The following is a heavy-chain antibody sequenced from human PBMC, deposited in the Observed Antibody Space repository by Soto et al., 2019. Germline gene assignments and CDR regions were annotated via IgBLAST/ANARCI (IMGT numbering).Heavy chain of an antibody. J-gene: IGHJ6*02. V-gene: IGHV1-69*12. Sequence: QVQLVQSGAEVKKPGSSVKVSCKASGGTFSSYAISWVRQAPGQGLEWMGGIIPIFGTANYAQKFQGRVTITADESTSTAYRELSSLISEDTAVYYCARHPVSGSYAYYYGMDVWGQGTTVTVSS. CDR3: ARHPVSGSYAYYYGMDV. CDR1: GGTFSSYA. D-gene: IGHD1-26*01. CDR2: IIPIFGTA.